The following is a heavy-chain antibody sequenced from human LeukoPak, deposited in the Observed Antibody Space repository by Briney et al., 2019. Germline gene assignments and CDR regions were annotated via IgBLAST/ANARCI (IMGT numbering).Heavy chain of an antibody. CDR1: GYRFTSYW. CDR2: IYPGDSDI. Sequence: GESLTISCKGSGYRFTSYWIARVRQMPGKGLEWMGIIYPGDSDIRYRPSFQGQVTNSADKSISTAYLQWSSLKASDSAMYYCARGGSGWYSTSWYFDLWGRGTLVTVSS. V-gene: IGHV5-51*01. J-gene: IGHJ2*01. CDR3: ARGGSGWYSTSWYFDL. D-gene: IGHD6-19*01.